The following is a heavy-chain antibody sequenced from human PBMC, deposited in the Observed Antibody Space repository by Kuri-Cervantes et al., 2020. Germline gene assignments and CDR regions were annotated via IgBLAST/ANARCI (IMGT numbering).Heavy chain of an antibody. Sequence: ASVKVSCKASGYTFTSYGISWVRQAPGQGLEWMGWISAYNGNTNYAQKFQGRVTMTRDTSTSTVCMELSSLRSEDTAVYYCARDDGQQQLVSWGQGTLVTVSS. J-gene: IGHJ4*02. CDR2: ISAYNGNT. CDR3: ARDDGQQQLVS. V-gene: IGHV1-18*01. D-gene: IGHD6-13*01. CDR1: GYTFTSYG.